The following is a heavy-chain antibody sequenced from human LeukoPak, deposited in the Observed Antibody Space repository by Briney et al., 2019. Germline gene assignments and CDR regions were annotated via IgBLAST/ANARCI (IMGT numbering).Heavy chain of an antibody. CDR3: ARGWEYSSGWYGRNEYFQH. D-gene: IGHD6-19*01. J-gene: IGHJ1*01. CDR2: IYYSGST. Sequence: PSETLSLTCTVSGGSISSSSYYWGWIRQPPGKGLEWIGSIYYSGSTYYNPSLKSRVTISVDTSKNQFSLKLSSVTAADTAVYYCARGWEYSSGWYGRNEYFQHWGQGTLVTVSS. V-gene: IGHV4-39*07. CDR1: GGSISSSSYY.